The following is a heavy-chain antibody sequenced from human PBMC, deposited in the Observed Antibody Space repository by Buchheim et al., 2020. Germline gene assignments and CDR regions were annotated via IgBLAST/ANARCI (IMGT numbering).Heavy chain of an antibody. CDR3: TKDDYGSYDY. V-gene: IGHV3-23*01. D-gene: IGHD1-26*01. J-gene: IGHJ4*02. CDR1: GFTFSTYA. CDR2: IDNSGGTT. Sequence: EVHLMESGGGLAQPGGSLRLSCAASGFTFSTYAMNWVRQAPGKGLEWVSSIDNSGGTTYYAESVKGRFTISRDNSKNTLYLQMNSLRAGDTAVYYCTKDDYGSYDYWGQGAL.